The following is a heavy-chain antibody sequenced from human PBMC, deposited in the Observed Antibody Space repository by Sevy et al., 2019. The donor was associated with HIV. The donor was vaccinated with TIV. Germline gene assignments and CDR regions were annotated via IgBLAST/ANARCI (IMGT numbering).Heavy chain of an antibody. D-gene: IGHD2-15*01. V-gene: IGHV1-8*01. CDR2: MNPNSGNT. CDR1: GYTFTSYD. J-gene: IGHJ6*02. Sequence: ASVKVSCKASGYTFTSYDINWVRQATGQGLEWMGWMNPNSGNTGYAQKVQGRVTMTRNTSISTAYMELSSLRSEDTAVYYCARANSRILGMDVWGQGTTVTVSS. CDR3: ARANSRILGMDV.